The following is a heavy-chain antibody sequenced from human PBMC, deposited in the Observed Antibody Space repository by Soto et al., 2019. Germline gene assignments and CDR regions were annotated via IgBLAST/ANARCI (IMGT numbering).Heavy chain of an antibody. CDR2: ISSSSSYI. V-gene: IGHV3-21*01. CDR3: ARLQARDLGFDY. Sequence: EVQLVESGGGLVKPGGSLRLSCAASGFTFSSYSMNWVRQAPGKGLEWVSSISSSSSYIYYADSMKGRFTISRDNAKNSLYLQMNSLRAEDTAAYYCARLQARDLGFDYWGQGTLVTVSS. D-gene: IGHD1-26*01. J-gene: IGHJ4*02. CDR1: GFTFSSYS.